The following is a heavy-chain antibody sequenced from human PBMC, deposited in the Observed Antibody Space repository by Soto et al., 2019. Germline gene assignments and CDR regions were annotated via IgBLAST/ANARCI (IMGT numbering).Heavy chain of an antibody. J-gene: IGHJ6*02. V-gene: IGHV5-51*01. CDR1: GYSFTSYW. CDR3: ARQIRALYYGMDV. CDR2: IYPGDSDT. Sequence: EESLKISCKGSGYSFTSYWIGWVRQMPGKGLEWMGIIYPGDSDTRYSPSFQGQVTISADKSISTAYLQWSSLKASDTAMYYCARQIRALYYGMDVWGQGTTVTVSS. D-gene: IGHD1-26*01.